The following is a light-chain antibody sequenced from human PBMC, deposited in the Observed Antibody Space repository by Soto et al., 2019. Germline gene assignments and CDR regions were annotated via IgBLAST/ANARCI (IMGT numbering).Light chain of an antibody. J-gene: IGKJ4*01. CDR3: QQRSNWPPLN. V-gene: IGKV3-11*01. CDR1: QSVSSY. Sequence: EIVLTQSPATLSLSPGERATLACRASQSVSSYLAWYQQKPGQAPRLLIYDSSNRATGIPARFSGSGSGTDFTITISSLEPDDFAVYYCQQRSNWPPLNFGGGTKVESK. CDR2: DSS.